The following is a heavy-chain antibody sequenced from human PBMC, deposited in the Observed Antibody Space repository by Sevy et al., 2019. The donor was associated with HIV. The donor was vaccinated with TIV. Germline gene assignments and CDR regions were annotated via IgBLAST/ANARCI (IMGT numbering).Heavy chain of an antibody. CDR1: GFTFSSYS. V-gene: IGHV3-48*01. D-gene: IGHD6-13*01. Sequence: GGSLRLSSAASGFTFSSYSMNWVRQAPGKGLEWVSYISSSTIYYADSVKGRFTISRDNAKNSLYLQMNSLRAEDTAVYYCARLSGYSSSWSYFDYWGQGTLVTVSS. CDR3: ARLSGYSSSWSYFDY. J-gene: IGHJ4*02. CDR2: ISSSTI.